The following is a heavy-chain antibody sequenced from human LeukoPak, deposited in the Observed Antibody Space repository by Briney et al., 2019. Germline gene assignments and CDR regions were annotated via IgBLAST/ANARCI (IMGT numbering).Heavy chain of an antibody. CDR3: ASQGYILTGPDAFDI. Sequence: SETLSLTCTVSGGSISSSSYYWGWIRQPPGKGLEWIGSIYYSGSTYYNPSLKSRVTISVDTSKNQFSLKLSSVTAADTAVYYCASQGYILTGPDAFDIWGQGTMVTVSS. J-gene: IGHJ3*02. CDR2: IYYSGST. V-gene: IGHV4-39*07. CDR1: GGSISSSSYY. D-gene: IGHD3-9*01.